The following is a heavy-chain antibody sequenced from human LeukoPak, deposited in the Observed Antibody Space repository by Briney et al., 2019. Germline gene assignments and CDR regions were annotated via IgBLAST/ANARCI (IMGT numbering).Heavy chain of an antibody. V-gene: IGHV4-4*09. CDR1: GGSITSNY. J-gene: IGHJ6*04. Sequence: KPSETLSLTCTVSGGSITSNYWSWIRQPPGKGLVWFGYIYPRGTTNYYPSFKSRRTISVEMSTKQFSLQLSTVPAADTAVYYCARQGGYSSPFSVWGKGTTVAVSS. CDR3: ARQGGYSSPFSV. CDR2: IYPRGTT. D-gene: IGHD6-6*01.